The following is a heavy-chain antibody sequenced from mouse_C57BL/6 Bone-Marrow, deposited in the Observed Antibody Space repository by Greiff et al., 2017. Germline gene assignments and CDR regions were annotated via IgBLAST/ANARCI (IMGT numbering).Heavy chain of an antibody. J-gene: IGHJ2*01. D-gene: IGHD2-2*01. Sequence: VQLQQSGAELARPGASVKLSCKASGYTFTSYGISGVKQRTGQGLEWIGEIYPRSGNTYYNEKFKGKATLTADKSSSTAYMELRSLTSEDSAVYFCARGDLLWLRQGVDYWGQGTTLTVSS. CDR1: GYTFTSYG. V-gene: IGHV1-81*01. CDR2: IYPRSGNT. CDR3: ARGDLLWLRQGVDY.